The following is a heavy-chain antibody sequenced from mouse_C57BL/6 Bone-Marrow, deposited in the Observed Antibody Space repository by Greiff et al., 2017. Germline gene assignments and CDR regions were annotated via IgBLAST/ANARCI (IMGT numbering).Heavy chain of an antibody. D-gene: IGHD2-12*01. CDR2: IDPSDSYT. CDR1: GYTFTSYW. V-gene: IGHV1-50*01. CDR3: AGYSVDY. Sequence: VQLQQPGAELVKPGASVKLSCKASGYTFTSYWMQWVKQRPGQGLEWIGEIDPSDSYTNYNQKFKGKATLTVDTSSSTAYMQLSSLTSEDSAVYYCAGYSVDYWGQGTTLTVSS. J-gene: IGHJ2*01.